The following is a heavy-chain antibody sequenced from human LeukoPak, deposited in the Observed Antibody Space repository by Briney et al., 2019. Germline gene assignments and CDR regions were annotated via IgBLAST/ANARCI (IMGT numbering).Heavy chain of an antibody. D-gene: IGHD3-22*01. CDR2: ISGRSADI. Sequence: GGSLRLSCAASGFTFSSYSMNWVRQAPGKGLEWVSSISGRSADIYYADSVKGRFTISRDNAKNSVFLQMNNLRVEDTAIYYCARRGYHDSSGYDYWGQGTPVTVSS. V-gene: IGHV3-21*06. CDR1: GFTFSSYS. J-gene: IGHJ4*02. CDR3: ARRGYHDSSGYDY.